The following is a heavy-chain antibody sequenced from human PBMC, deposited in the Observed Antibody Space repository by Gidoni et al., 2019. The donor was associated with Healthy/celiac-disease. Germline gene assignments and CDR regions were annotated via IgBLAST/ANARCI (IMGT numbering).Heavy chain of an antibody. CDR3: ARYDILTGYSVDAFDI. D-gene: IGHD3-9*01. CDR2: IKQDGSEK. V-gene: IGHV3-7*01. J-gene: IGHJ3*02. CDR1: GFTFSSYW. Sequence: EVQLVESGGGLVQPGGSLRLSCAASGFTFSSYWMSWVRQAPGKGLEWVANIKQDGSEKYYVDSVKGRFTISRDNAKNSLYLQMNSLRAEDTAVYYCARYDILTGYSVDAFDIWGQGTMVTVSS.